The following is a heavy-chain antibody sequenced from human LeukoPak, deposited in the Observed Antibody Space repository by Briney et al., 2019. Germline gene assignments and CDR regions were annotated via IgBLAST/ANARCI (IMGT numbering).Heavy chain of an antibody. Sequence: GASVKVSCKASGYTFTSYYMHWVRQAPGQGLEWMGIINPSGGSTSYAQKFQGRVTMTRDTSTSTVYMELSSLRSEDTAVYYCARGLLGHYYDSSGYQTSTFDYWGQGTLVTVSS. CDR2: INPSGGST. V-gene: IGHV1-46*01. J-gene: IGHJ4*02. CDR1: GYTFTSYY. D-gene: IGHD3-22*01. CDR3: ARGLLGHYYDSSGYQTSTFDY.